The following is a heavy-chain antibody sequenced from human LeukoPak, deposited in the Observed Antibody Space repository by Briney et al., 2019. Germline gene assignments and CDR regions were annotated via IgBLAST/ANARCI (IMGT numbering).Heavy chain of an antibody. J-gene: IGHJ6*02. Sequence: GASVKVSCKASGYTFTSYGISWVRQAPGQGLEWMGWISAYNGNTNYAQKLQGRVTMTTDTSTSTAYMELRSLRSDDTAVYYCARDGFVLVRGVILGTSYYYGMDVWGQGTTVTVSS. CDR1: GYTFTSYG. CDR2: ISAYNGNT. V-gene: IGHV1-18*01. D-gene: IGHD3-10*01. CDR3: ARDGFVLVRGVILGTSYYYGMDV.